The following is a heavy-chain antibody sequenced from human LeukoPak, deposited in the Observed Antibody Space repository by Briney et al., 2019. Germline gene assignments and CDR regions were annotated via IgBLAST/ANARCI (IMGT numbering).Heavy chain of an antibody. Sequence: SETLSLTCSVPGGSLSSYYWTWIRQPPGKGLEWIGFIYNSRSTNYNPSLRSRVTISVDTSNNHFSLLLNSVTAADTAVYYCARRNILTEGEAFDIWGQGTMVTVSS. CDR1: GGSLSSYY. CDR2: IYNSRST. CDR3: ARRNILTEGEAFDI. J-gene: IGHJ3*02. V-gene: IGHV4-59*08. D-gene: IGHD3-9*01.